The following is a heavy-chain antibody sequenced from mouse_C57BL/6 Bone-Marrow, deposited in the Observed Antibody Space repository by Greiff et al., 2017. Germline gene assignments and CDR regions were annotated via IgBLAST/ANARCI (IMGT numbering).Heavy chain of an antibody. CDR3: ARGLYYDYRGFAY. D-gene: IGHD2-4*01. CDR2: ISYSGST. J-gene: IGHJ3*01. CDR1: GYSITSGYD. V-gene: IGHV3-1*01. Sequence: EVKVEESGPGMVKPSQSLSLTCTVTGYSITSGYDWHWIRHFPGNKLDWMGYISYSGSTNYNPSLKSRISITHDTSKNHFFLKLNSVTTEDTATYYCARGLYYDYRGFAYWGQGTLVTVSA.